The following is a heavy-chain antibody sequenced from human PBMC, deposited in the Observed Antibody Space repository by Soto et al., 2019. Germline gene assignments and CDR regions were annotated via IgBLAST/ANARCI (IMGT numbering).Heavy chain of an antibody. Sequence: PGGSLRLSCAASGFTFSSYGMHWVRQAPGKGLEWVAVISNDGSDKYYADSVKGRFTISRDNSQNTLYLQMNSLRTEDTAVYYCAKASGNSIYYAVDYWGQGTLVTV. J-gene: IGHJ4*02. CDR3: AKASGNSIYYAVDY. CDR2: ISNDGSDK. CDR1: GFTFSSYG. V-gene: IGHV3-30*18. D-gene: IGHD3-22*01.